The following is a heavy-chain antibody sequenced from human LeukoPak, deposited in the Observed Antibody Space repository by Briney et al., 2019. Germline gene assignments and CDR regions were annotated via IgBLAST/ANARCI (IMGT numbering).Heavy chain of an antibody. CDR2: ISWDGGST. J-gene: IGHJ4*02. Sequence: PGGSLRLSCAASGFTFDDYAMHWVRQAPGKGLEWVSLISWDGGSTYYADSVKGRFTISRDNSKNSLYLQMNSLRAEDTALYYCANDRTIDCSSTSCYGPLDYWGQGTLVTVSS. CDR1: GFTFDDYA. V-gene: IGHV3-43D*03. CDR3: ANDRTIDCSSTSCYGPLDY. D-gene: IGHD2-2*01.